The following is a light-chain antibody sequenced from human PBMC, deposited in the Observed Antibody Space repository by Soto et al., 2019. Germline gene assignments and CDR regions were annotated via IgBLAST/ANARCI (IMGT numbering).Light chain of an antibody. V-gene: IGKV1-39*01. Sequence: DIQMTQSPSSLSASVGDRVTITCRASQSISSYLNWYQQKPGKAPKLLIYAASSLQSGVPSRFSGSGSGTDFILTISRLQPEDFATYYCQQSDSTPYTFGQGTQLEI. CDR3: QQSDSTPYT. CDR1: QSISSY. CDR2: AAS. J-gene: IGKJ2*01.